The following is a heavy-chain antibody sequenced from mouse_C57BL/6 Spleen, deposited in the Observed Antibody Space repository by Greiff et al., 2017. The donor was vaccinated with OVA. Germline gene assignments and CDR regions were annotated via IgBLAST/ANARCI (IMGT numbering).Heavy chain of an antibody. Sequence: QVQLQQPGAELVKPGASVKMSCKASGYTFTSYWITWVKQRPGQGLEWIGDIYPGSGSTNYNEKFKSKATLTVDTSSSTAYMQLSSLTSEDSAVYYCARQITTVVASSDDVWGTGTTVTVSS. CDR3: ARQITTVVASSDDV. CDR2: IYPGSGST. D-gene: IGHD1-1*01. V-gene: IGHV1-55*01. CDR1: GYTFTSYW. J-gene: IGHJ1*03.